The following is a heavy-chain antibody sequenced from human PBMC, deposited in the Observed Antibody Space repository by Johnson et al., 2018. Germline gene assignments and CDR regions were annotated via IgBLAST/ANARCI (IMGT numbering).Heavy chain of an antibody. V-gene: IGHV1-69*01. Sequence: QVQLVESGAEVKKPGSSVKVSCKASGGTFRSYAINWVRQAPGQGLEWMGGIIPLFGVANYAHDFQGRVTITADESASTAYMELSSLRSDDTAVYYCVRGVNKSVWGQGTQVTVAS. CDR3: VRGVNKSV. D-gene: IGHD2/OR15-2a*01. J-gene: IGHJ4*02. CDR1: GGTFRSYA. CDR2: IIPLFGVA.